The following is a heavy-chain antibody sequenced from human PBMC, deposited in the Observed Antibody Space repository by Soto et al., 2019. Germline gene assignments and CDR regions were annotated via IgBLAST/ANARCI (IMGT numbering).Heavy chain of an antibody. CDR1: GDSVSSNSAA. CDR2: TYYRSKWYN. D-gene: IGHD3-3*01. CDR3: ARDAPPIYDFWSGYHF. J-gene: IGHJ4*02. Sequence: SQTLSLTCAISGDSVSSNSAAWNWIRQSPSRGLERLGRTYYRSKWYNDYAVSVKSRITINPDTSKNQFSLQLNSVTPEDTAVYYCARDAPPIYDFWSGYHFWGQGTLVTVSS. V-gene: IGHV6-1*01.